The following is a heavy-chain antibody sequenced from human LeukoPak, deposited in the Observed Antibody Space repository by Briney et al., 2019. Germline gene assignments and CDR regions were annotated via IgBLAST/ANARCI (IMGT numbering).Heavy chain of an antibody. D-gene: IGHD3-10*01. V-gene: IGHV3-30*02. CDR3: AKDHWAYGSGPFDY. CDR1: GFTFSSYG. Sequence: PGGSLRLSCAASGFTFSSYGVHWVRQAPGKGLEWVAFIRYDGSNKYYADSVKGRFTISRDNSKNTLYLQMNSLRAEDTAVYYCAKDHWAYGSGPFDYWGQGTLVTVSS. J-gene: IGHJ4*02. CDR2: IRYDGSNK.